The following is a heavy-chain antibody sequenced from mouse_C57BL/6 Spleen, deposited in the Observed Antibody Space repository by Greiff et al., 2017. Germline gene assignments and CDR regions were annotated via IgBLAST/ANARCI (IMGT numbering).Heavy chain of an antibody. CDR3: ASSTTCPYYAIDY. CDR2: ISYEGSN. Sequence: EVQLQVSGPGLVQPSQSLSLTCSFTGYSITSGYYWNWIRQFPGNKLEWMGYISYEGSNNYNPSPKNRIFITRDTSKNQLCLKLNFVTTEDTATYYCASSTTCPYYAIDYWGQGTSVTVSA. V-gene: IGHV3-6*01. J-gene: IGHJ4*01. D-gene: IGHD1-1*01. CDR1: GYSITSGYY.